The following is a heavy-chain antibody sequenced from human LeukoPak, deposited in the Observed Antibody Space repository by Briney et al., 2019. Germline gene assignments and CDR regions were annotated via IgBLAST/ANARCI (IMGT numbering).Heavy chain of an antibody. V-gene: IGHV4-59*01. J-gene: IGHJ2*01. D-gene: IGHD6-19*01. Sequence: SETLSLTCTVSGGSISDYYRGWIRQPPGKGLEWIGYFYYSGSSTYNPSLKSRVTISVDTSKEQFSLKVNSVTAADTAVYYCARAYLAGDWYFDLWGRGTLVTVSS. CDR3: ARAYLAGDWYFDL. CDR2: FYYSGSS. CDR1: GGSISDYY.